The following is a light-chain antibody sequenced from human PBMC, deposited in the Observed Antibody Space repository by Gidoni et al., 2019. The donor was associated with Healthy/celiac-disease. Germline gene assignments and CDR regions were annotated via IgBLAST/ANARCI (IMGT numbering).Light chain of an antibody. V-gene: IGLV3-1*01. CDR3: QAWDSSTYVV. Sequence: SYELTQPPSVSVSPGQTASITCSGDKLGDKSACWYQQKPGQSPVLVIYQDSKRPSGTPERFSGANSGNTATLTISGTQAMDEADYYCQAWDSSTYVVFGGGTKLTVL. CDR1: KLGDKS. J-gene: IGLJ2*01. CDR2: QDS.